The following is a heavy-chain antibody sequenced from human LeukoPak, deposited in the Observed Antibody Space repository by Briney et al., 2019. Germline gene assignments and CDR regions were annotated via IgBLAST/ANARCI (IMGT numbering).Heavy chain of an antibody. CDR2: FDPEDGET. CDR3: ATYPITYYYGSGSPYYFDY. D-gene: IGHD3-10*01. J-gene: IGHJ4*02. V-gene: IGHV1-24*01. Sequence: ASVKVSCKASGGTLTTDFITWVRQAPGQGLEWMGGFDPEDGETIYAQKFQGRVTMTEDTSTDTAYMELSSLRSEDTAVYYCATYPITYYYGSGSPYYFDYWGQGTLVTVSS. CDR1: GGTLTTDF.